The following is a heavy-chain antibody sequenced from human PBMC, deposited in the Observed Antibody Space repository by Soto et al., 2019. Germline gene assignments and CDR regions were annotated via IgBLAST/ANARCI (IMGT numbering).Heavy chain of an antibody. V-gene: IGHV1-69*13. Sequence: SVKVSCKASGGTFSSYAISWVRQAPGQGLEWMGGIIPIFGTANYAQKFQGRVTITADESTSTAYMELSSLRSEGTAVYYCARVRPSSHLEIDYWGQGTLVTASS. CDR3: ARVRPSSHLEIDY. J-gene: IGHJ4*02. CDR1: GGTFSSYA. D-gene: IGHD2-2*01. CDR2: IIPIFGTA.